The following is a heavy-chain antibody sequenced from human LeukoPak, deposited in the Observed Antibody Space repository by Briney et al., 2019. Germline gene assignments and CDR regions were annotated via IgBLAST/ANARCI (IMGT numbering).Heavy chain of an antibody. CDR3: AKESYIVVVTAIRFDY. V-gene: IGHV3-23*01. D-gene: IGHD2-21*02. Sequence: PGGSLRLSCAASGFTFSSHAMSWVRQAPGKGLEWVSAISGSGGSTYYADSVKGRFTISRDNSKNTLYLQMNSLRAEDTAVYYCAKESYIVVVTAIRFDYWGQGTLVTVSS. CDR1: GFTFSSHA. CDR2: ISGSGGST. J-gene: IGHJ4*02.